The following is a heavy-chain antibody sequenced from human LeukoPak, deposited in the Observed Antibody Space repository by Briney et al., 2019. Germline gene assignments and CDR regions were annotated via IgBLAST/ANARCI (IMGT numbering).Heavy chain of an antibody. D-gene: IGHD6-13*01. J-gene: IGHJ4*02. CDR3: ARASVAADGIYNY. CDR2: IYTSGST. V-gene: IGHV4-4*07. CDR1: GGSISNSY. Sequence: SETLSLTCTVSGGSISNSYWSWIRQPAGKGLEWIGRIYTSGSTNYNPSLKSRVTISVDTSKNQFSLKLSSVTAADTAVYYCARASVAADGIYNYWGQGTLVTVSS.